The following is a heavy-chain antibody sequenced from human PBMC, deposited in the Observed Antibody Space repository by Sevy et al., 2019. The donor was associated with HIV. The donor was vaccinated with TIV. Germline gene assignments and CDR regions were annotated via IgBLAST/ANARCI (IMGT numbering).Heavy chain of an antibody. D-gene: IGHD2-8*01. J-gene: IGHJ4*02. CDR1: GFTFSKYS. CDR2: LSFGCGEI. V-gene: IGHV3-23*01. Sequence: GGALRLSCAASGFTFSKYSMSWVLQPPGKGLEWVSTLSFGCGEINYADSVKGRLTISRDNSKSSVYLQMNNLRPEDTAVYYCAREGCTKPHDYWGQGTLVTVS. CDR3: AREGCTKPHDY.